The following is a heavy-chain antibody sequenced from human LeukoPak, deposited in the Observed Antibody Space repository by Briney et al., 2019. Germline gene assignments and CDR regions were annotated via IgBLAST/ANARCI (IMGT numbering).Heavy chain of an antibody. J-gene: IGHJ1*01. CDR3: ARRVGSGWPVQH. CDR2: MNPNSGNR. V-gene: IGHV1-8*01. CDR1: GYTFSSYD. D-gene: IGHD6-19*01. Sequence: ASVKVSCKASGYTFSSYDINWVRQATGQGLEWMGWMNPNSGNRGYAQKFQGRLNMTRNTSISTAYMELSSLRPEDSAVYYCARRVGSGWPVQHWGQGTLVTVSS.